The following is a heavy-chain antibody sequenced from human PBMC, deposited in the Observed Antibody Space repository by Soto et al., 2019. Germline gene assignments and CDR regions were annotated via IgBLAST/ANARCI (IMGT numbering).Heavy chain of an antibody. CDR3: ARGVHYDSSGYYYFY. CDR2: IIPIFGTA. J-gene: IGHJ4*02. Sequence: ASVKVSCKASGGTFSSYAISWVRQAPGQGLEWMGGIIPIFGTANYAQKFQGRVTITADESTSTAYMELRSLRSEDTAVYYCARGVHYDSSGYYYFYWGKGTLVTVSS. D-gene: IGHD3-22*01. CDR1: GGTFSSYA. V-gene: IGHV1-69*13.